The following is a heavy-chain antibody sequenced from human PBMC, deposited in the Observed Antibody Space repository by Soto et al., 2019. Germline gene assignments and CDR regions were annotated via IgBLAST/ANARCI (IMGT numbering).Heavy chain of an antibody. J-gene: IGHJ4*02. CDR1: GGTFSTHA. CDR2: INPIFGTT. V-gene: IGHV1-69*06. CDR3: ARSYSFGGVIAPTFVS. D-gene: IGHD3-16*02. Sequence: QEQLVQSGAEVKKPGSSVKVSCKASGGTFSTHAITWVRQAPGQGLEWMGGINPIFGTTNYAQKFQGRLTITADKSTTTAYIELSSLRSDDTAVYYCARSYSFGGVIAPTFVSCGQGTLVTVSS.